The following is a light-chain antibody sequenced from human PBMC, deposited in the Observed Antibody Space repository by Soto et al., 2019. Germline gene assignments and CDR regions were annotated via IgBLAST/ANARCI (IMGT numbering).Light chain of an antibody. CDR1: PSIINH. J-gene: IGKJ1*01. V-gene: IGKV1-39*01. CDR2: AAS. CDR3: EQSYSSPQT. Sequence: DIQMNQSPSSPSASVEDRDIITYRSSPSIINHLNWYQQTPEKAPKLLIFAASSSQSGVPSRLISSSSGPDLTRTIVSLQHKDFATYYWEQSYSSPQTFVQGTKVELK.